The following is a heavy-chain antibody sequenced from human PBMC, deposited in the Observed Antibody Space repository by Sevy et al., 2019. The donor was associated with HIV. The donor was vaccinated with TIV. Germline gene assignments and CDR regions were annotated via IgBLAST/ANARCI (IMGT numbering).Heavy chain of an antibody. CDR3: AGENAWGRGYS. J-gene: IGHJ4*02. V-gene: IGHV4-59*08. D-gene: IGHD1-26*01. CDR2: IYYNGHI. CDR1: GGSITSLY. Sequence: SETLSLTCSVSGGSITSLYWNWIRQPPGKGLEWIANIYYNGHINYNPSLKSRVTLSLDSSKNQFSLRLSSVTAADTAMYYCAGENAWGRGYSWGQGTLVTVSS.